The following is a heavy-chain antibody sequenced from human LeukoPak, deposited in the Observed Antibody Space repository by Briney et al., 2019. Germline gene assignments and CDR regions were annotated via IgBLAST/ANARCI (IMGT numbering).Heavy chain of an antibody. Sequence: ASVKVSCKASGGTFSSYAISWVRQAPGQGLEWMGRIIPILGIANYAQKFQGRVTITADKSTSTAYMELSSLRSEDTAVYYCASSLGYCSSTSCFPYYYWGQGTLVTVSS. CDR1: GGTFSSYA. D-gene: IGHD2-2*01. V-gene: IGHV1-69*04. CDR2: IIPILGIA. J-gene: IGHJ4*02. CDR3: ASSLGYCSSTSCFPYYY.